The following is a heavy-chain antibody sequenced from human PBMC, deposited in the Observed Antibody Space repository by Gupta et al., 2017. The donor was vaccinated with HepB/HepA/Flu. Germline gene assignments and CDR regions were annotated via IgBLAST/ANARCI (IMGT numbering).Heavy chain of an antibody. D-gene: IGHD2-21*01. CDR3: ARNVYGGGIAALEH. Sequence: QVQLVESGGGVVQPGRSLRLSCAASGFTFRLYGMHWVRQAPGKGLEWVAAIWYDGSNTNYVDSVRGRFTISRDNLKNTLYLQLNSLRAEDTAVYVCARNVYGGGIAALEHGGQGTLVTVSS. V-gene: IGHV3-33*01. J-gene: IGHJ1*01. CDR2: IWYDGSNT. CDR1: GFTFRLYG.